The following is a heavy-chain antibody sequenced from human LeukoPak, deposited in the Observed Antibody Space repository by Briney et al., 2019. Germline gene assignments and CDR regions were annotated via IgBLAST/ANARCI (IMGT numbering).Heavy chain of an antibody. CDR3: ARGFAAAGNFDY. J-gene: IGHJ4*02. V-gene: IGHV4-34*01. CDR2: INHSGST. CDR1: GGSFSGYY. D-gene: IGHD6-13*01. Sequence: SETLSLTCAVYGGSFSGYYWSWIRQPPGKGLEWIGEINHSGSTNYNPSLKSRVTISVDTPKNQFSLKLSSVTAADTAVYYCARGFAAAGNFDYWGQGTLVTVSS.